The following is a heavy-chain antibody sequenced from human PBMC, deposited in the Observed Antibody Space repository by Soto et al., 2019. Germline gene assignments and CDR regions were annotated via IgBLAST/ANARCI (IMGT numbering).Heavy chain of an antibody. CDR3: ARQMVTMIVVPDC. J-gene: IGHJ4*02. CDR1: GGSISSSSYY. Sequence: KASETLSLTCTVSGGSISSSSYYWGWIRQPPGKGLEWIGSIYYSGSTYYNPSLKSRVTISVDTSKNQFSLKLSSVTAADTAVYYCARQMVTMIVVPDCWGQGTLVTVSS. V-gene: IGHV4-39*01. D-gene: IGHD3-22*01. CDR2: IYYSGST.